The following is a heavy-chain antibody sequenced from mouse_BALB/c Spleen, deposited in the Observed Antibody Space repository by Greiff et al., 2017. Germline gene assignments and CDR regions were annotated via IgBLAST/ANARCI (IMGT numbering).Heavy chain of an antibody. CDR2: ISSGGST. Sequence: EVKLVESGGGLVKPGGSLKLSCAASGFTFSSYAMSWVRQTPEKRLEWVASISSGGSTYYPDSVKGRFTISRDNAKNTLYLQMSSLKSEDTAMYYCARDGASYWYFDVWGAGTTVTVSS. D-gene: IGHD6-1*01. J-gene: IGHJ1*01. V-gene: IGHV5-6-5*01. CDR3: ARDGASYWYFDV. CDR1: GFTFSSYA.